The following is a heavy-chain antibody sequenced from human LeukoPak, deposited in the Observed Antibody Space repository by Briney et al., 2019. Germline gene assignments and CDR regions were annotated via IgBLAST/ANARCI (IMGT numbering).Heavy chain of an antibody. CDR1: GYTFTGYY. CDR3: ATGGGYYDSSGYDY. V-gene: IGHV1-2*02. CDR2: INPNSGGT. Sequence: ASVKVSCKASGYTFTGYYMHWVRQAPGQGLEWMGWINPNSGGTNYAQKFQGRVTMTEDTSTDTAYMELSSLRSEDTAVYYCATGGGYYDSSGYDYWGQGTLVTVSS. D-gene: IGHD3-22*01. J-gene: IGHJ4*02.